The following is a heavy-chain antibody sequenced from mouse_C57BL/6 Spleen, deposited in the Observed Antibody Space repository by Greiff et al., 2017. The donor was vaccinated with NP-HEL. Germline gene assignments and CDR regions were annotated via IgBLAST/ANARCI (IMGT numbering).Heavy chain of an antibody. CDR3: ARDYYSNPFDY. CDR1: GYTFTDYY. D-gene: IGHD2-5*01. CDR2: IYPGSGNT. V-gene: IGHV1-76*01. J-gene: IGHJ2*01. Sequence: QVQLQQSGAELVRPGASVKLSCKASGYTFTDYYINWVKQRPGQGLEWIARIYPGSGNTYYNEKFKGKATLTAEKSSSTAYMQLSSLTSEDSAVYFCARDYYSNPFDYWGQGTTLTVSS.